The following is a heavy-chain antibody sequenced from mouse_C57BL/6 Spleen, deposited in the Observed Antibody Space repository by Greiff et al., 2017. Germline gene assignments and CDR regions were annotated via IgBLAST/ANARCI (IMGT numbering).Heavy chain of an antibody. CDR2: IHPNSGST. CDR1: GYTFTSYW. CDR3: AREVTYYGSSYGY. D-gene: IGHD1-1*01. J-gene: IGHJ2*01. V-gene: IGHV1-64*01. Sequence: QVQLKQPGAELVKPGASVKLSCKASGYTFTSYWMHWVKQRPGQGLEWIGMIHPNSGSTNYNEKFKSKATLTVDKSSSTAYMQLSSLTSEDSAVYYCAREVTYYGSSYGYWGQGTTLTVSS.